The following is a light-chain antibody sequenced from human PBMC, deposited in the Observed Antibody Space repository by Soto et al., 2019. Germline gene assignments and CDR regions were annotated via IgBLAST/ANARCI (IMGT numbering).Light chain of an antibody. J-gene: IGKJ1*01. CDR2: GAS. CDR1: QSVNTN. CDR3: HQYNNWPRT. Sequence: VLTQSPGTLSLSPGERATLSCRASQSVNTNSLVWYQQRPGQAPRLVIYGASSRATGIPDRFSGSGSGTEFTLTISSIQSEDFVVYYCHQYNNWPRTCGQGTKVDIK. V-gene: IGKV3D-15*01.